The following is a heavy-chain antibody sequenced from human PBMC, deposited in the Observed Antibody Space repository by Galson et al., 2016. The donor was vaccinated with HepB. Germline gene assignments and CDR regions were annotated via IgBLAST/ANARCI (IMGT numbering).Heavy chain of an antibody. CDR1: GFTFSTFA. V-gene: IGHV3-23*01. J-gene: IGHJ6*04. Sequence: SLRLSCAASGFTFSTFALSWVRQAPGKGLEWVSSISGSGTYTYYADSVKGRVTISRDNSKNTLYLRVNSLRVEDTALYYCARMVQGVIPYYNYGMDVWGKGTTVTVSS. CDR3: ARMVQGVIPYYNYGMDV. CDR2: ISGSGTYT. D-gene: IGHD3-10*01.